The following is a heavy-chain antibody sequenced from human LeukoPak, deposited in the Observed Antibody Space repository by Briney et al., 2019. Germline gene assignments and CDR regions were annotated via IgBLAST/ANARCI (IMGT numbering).Heavy chain of an antibody. J-gene: IGHJ4*02. Sequence: GASVKVSCKASGYTFSKFYIHWVRQAPGQGLEWMGLLNTQPNNDYTNYAQKFQGRVTLTRDMSTNTVYMKLGSLTSEDTAVYYCARTSSGYYAHFDLWGQGTLVTVS. V-gene: IGHV1-46*01. D-gene: IGHD3-22*01. CDR2: LNTQPNNDYT. CDR1: GYTFSKFY. CDR3: ARTSSGYYAHFDL.